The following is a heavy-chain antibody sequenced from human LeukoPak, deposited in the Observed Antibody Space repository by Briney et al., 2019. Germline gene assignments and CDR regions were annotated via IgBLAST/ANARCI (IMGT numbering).Heavy chain of an antibody. Sequence: PSETLSLTCAVSGGSFSGYYWSWIRQPPGKGLEWIGEINHSGSTNYNPSLKSRVTISVDTSKNQFSLKLSSVTAAHTPVYCFARGSFSYGLGYWGQGTLVTVSS. CDR1: GGSFSGYY. CDR3: ARGSFSYGLGY. J-gene: IGHJ4*02. V-gene: IGHV4-34*01. D-gene: IGHD5-18*01. CDR2: INHSGST.